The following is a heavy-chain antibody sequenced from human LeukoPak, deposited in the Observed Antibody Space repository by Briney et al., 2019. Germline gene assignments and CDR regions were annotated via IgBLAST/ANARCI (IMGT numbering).Heavy chain of an antibody. CDR3: ARRPGYSSGWYYFDY. V-gene: IGHV1-69*06. CDR1: GGTSISYS. CDR2: IIPIFGTA. D-gene: IGHD6-13*01. Sequence: SVKVSCRASGGTSISYSISWLLQAPGQGLEWMGRIIPIFGTANYAQKFQGRVTITADKSTSTAYMELSSLRSEDTAVYYCARRPGYSSGWYYFDYWGQGTLVTVSS. J-gene: IGHJ4*02.